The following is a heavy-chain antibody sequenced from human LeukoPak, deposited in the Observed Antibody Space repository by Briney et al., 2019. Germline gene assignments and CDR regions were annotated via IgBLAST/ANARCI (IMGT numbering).Heavy chain of an antibody. CDR1: SFTFNNAW. Sequence: GGSLRLSCAASSFTFNNAWLNWVRQAPGKGLEWVGRSKRKIDGGTTDYGAPVKGRFTISRDDSKNTFYLQMNSLKTEDTAVYYCVAADYYDSSGSYHDTFDLWGQGTMVTVSS. CDR3: VAADYYDSSGSYHDTFDL. J-gene: IGHJ3*01. D-gene: IGHD3-22*01. V-gene: IGHV3-15*07. CDR2: SKRKIDGGTT.